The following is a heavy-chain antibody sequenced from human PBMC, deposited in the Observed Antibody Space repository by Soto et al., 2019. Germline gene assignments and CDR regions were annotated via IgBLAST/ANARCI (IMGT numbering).Heavy chain of an antibody. CDR2: IYYSGNT. V-gene: IGHV4-31*03. Sequence: QVLLQESGPGLVKPSQTLSLTCTVSGASINGGGYYWSWIRQHPGKGLEWIGSIYYSGNTYYSPSLKSRVTISVDTSKNHFSLRLTSVTAADTAVYYCARDPSYGDYSYYGMDVWGQGTTVTVSS. CDR1: GASINGGGYY. D-gene: IGHD4-17*01. J-gene: IGHJ6*02. CDR3: ARDPSYGDYSYYGMDV.